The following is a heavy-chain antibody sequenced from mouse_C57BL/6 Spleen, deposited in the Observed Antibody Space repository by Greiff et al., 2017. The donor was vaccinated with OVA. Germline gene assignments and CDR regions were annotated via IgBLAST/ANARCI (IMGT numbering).Heavy chain of an antibody. CDR2: IYPGDGDT. CDR3: APTAQAPWFAY. V-gene: IGHV1-82*01. D-gene: IGHD3-2*02. Sequence: VQLQQSGPELVKPGASVKISCKASGYAFSSSWMNWVKQRPGKGLEWIGRIYPGDGDTNYNGKFKGKATLTADKSSSTAYMQLSSLTSEDSAVYFCAPTAQAPWFAYWGQGTLVTVSA. J-gene: IGHJ3*01. CDR1: GYAFSSSW.